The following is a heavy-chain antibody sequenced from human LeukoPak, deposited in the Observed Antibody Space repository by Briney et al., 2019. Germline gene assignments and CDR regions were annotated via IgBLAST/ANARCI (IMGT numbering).Heavy chain of an antibody. J-gene: IGHJ4*02. CDR3: AKDNYYDSSGYSYFDY. CDR2: ISGSGSST. Sequence: GGSLRLSCAASGFTFSSYAMSWVRQAPGKGLEWVSAISGSGSSTYYADSVKGRFTISRDNSKNTLYLQMNSLRAEDTAVYYCAKDNYYDSSGYSYFDYWGQGTLVTVSS. V-gene: IGHV3-23*01. D-gene: IGHD3-22*01. CDR1: GFTFSSYA.